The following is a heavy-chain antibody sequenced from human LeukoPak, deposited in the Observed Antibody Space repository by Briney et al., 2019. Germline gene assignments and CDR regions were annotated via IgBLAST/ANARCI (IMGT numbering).Heavy chain of an antibody. CDR2: IRSKAYAGTT. J-gene: IGHJ3*02. V-gene: IGHV3-49*04. Sequence: GGSLRLSCTASGFTFGDYAMSWVRQAPGKGLEWVGFIRSKAYAGTTDYAASVKGRFTISRGDSKTIAYLQMNSPKTEDTAVYYCTRGKGCGGDCYSNAFDIWGQGTMVTVSS. CDR3: TRGKGCGGDCYSNAFDI. CDR1: GFTFGDYA. D-gene: IGHD2-21*01.